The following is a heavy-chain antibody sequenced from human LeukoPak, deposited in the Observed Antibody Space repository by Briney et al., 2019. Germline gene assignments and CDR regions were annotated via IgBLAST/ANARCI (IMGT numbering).Heavy chain of an antibody. CDR2: INPNSGGT. CDR1: GYTFTGYY. Sequence: ASVKVSCKASGYTFTGYYMHWVRQAPGQGLEWMGWINPNSGGTNYAQKFQGRVTMTSDTSISTAYMELSRLRSDDTAVYYCAREPGGSSWYYFDYWGQGTLVTVSS. V-gene: IGHV1-2*02. J-gene: IGHJ4*02. CDR3: AREPGGSSWYYFDY. D-gene: IGHD6-13*01.